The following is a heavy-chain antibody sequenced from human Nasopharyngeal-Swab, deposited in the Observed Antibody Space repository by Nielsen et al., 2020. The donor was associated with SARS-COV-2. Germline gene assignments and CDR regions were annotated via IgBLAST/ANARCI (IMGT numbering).Heavy chain of an antibody. CDR3: ATPVGDEGWGLYYYGMDV. CDR2: ISSSSSDI. CDR1: GFRDYS. V-gene: IGHV3-21*01. Sequence: GESLKISCVDSGFRDYSMNWVRQAPGKGLEWVSSISSSSSDIYYADSVKGRFTISRDSAKNSLYLQMNNLRAEDTAVYYCATPVGDEGWGLYYYGMDVWGQGTTVTVSS. D-gene: IGHD1-26*01. J-gene: IGHJ6*02.